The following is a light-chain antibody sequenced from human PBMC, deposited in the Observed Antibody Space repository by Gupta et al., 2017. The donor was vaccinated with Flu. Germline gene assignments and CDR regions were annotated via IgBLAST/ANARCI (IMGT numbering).Light chain of an antibody. CDR2: RND. J-gene: IGLJ2*01. CDR3: SSWDGSLFGVI. CDR1: NSNIGNQY. V-gene: IGLV1-47*01. Sequence: QSVLTQPPSTSGTPGQRVTISCSGSNSNIGNQYVSWYQHLPGTTPRLLIHRNDQRSSGVPDRFSGSKSGTSASLTISGLRSEDEADYFCSSWDGSLFGVIFGGGTKLTV.